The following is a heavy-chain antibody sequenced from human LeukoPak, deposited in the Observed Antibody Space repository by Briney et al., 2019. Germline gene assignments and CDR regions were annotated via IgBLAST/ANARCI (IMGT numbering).Heavy chain of an antibody. CDR2: IYHSGST. CDR1: GGSISSGGYS. J-gene: IGHJ3*02. Sequence: SQTLSLTCAVSGGSISSGGYSWSWIRQPPGKDLEWIGYIYHSGSTYYNPSLKSRVTILVDRSKNQFSLKLSSVTAADTAVYYCARHGLSTQASDIGGQGTMGTVSA. CDR3: ARHGLSTQASDI. V-gene: IGHV4-30-2*01.